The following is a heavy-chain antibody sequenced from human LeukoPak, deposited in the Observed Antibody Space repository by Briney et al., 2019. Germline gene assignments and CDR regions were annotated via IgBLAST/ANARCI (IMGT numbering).Heavy chain of an antibody. CDR1: GASFSSGDQY. Sequence: SETLSLTCTVSGASFSSGDQYWNWIRQSPGKGLEWIGSIHPSGTLYNNPSLESRVTMSMDTSKNQFPLNLNSVTAADTAVYFCSRGLDSRKLGYWGQGTLVTVSS. V-gene: IGHV4-31*03. D-gene: IGHD3-22*01. J-gene: IGHJ4*02. CDR3: SRGLDSRKLGY. CDR2: IHPSGTL.